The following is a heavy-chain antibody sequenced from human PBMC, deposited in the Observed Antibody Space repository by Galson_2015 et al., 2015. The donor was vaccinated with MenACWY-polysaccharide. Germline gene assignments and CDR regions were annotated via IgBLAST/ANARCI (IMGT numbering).Heavy chain of an antibody. CDR2: TYYRSKWNN. D-gene: IGHD2-2*01. V-gene: IGHV6-1*01. CDR1: GDSVSSDSAA. J-gene: IGHJ6*03. CDR3: AREPKQLPAPYSYYFFMDV. Sequence: CAISGDSVSSDSAAWNWIRESPSRGLEWLGRTYYRSKWNNDYAVSVKSRITITPDTSNNQVSLQLLSVTPEDTGVYFCAREPKQLPAPYSYYFFMDVWGKVTAVTVSS.